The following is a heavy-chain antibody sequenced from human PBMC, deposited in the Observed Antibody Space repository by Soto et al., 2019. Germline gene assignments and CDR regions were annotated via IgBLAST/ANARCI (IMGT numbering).Heavy chain of an antibody. V-gene: IGHV4-34*01. J-gene: IGHJ4*02. CDR1: GGSFSGYY. CDR2: INHSGST. CDR3: ARDKITGLFDY. D-gene: IGHD2-8*02. Sequence: QVQLQQWGAGLLKPSETLSLTCAVYGGSFSGYYWTWIRQPPGTGLEWIGEINHSGSTNYNPSLKSRVTISVDTSQNRFSLKLTSVTAADTAVYYCARDKITGLFDYWGQGTLVTVSS.